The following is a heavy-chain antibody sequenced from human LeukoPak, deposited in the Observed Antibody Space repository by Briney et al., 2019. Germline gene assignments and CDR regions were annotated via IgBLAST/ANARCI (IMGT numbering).Heavy chain of an antibody. CDR3: ARHDADDISARVLLFDF. CDR1: GGSFSGYY. D-gene: IGHD3-9*01. V-gene: IGHV4-34*01. J-gene: IGHJ4*02. CDR2: INHSGST. Sequence: SETLSLTCGVYGGSFSGYYWNWIRQSPGKGLEWIGEINHSGSTNYNPSLKSRVTMSVDTSQKQFSLRLTSVTVADSGVYFCARHDADDISARVLLFDFWGQGTLVTVSS.